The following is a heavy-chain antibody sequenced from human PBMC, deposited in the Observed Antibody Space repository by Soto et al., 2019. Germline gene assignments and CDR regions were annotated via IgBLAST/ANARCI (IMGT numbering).Heavy chain of an antibody. Sequence: SETLSLTCTVSGGSISSYYWSWIRQPPGKGLEWIGYIYYSGSTNYNPSLKSRVTISVDTSKNQFSLKLSSVTAADTAVYYCARAVPRGHGYNFDSWGQGTLVTVSS. D-gene: IGHD5-18*01. J-gene: IGHJ4*02. V-gene: IGHV4-59*12. CDR2: IYYSGST. CDR3: ARAVPRGHGYNFDS. CDR1: GGSISSYY.